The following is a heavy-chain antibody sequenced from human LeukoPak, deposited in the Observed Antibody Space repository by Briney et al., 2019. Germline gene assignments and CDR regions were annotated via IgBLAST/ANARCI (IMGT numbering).Heavy chain of an antibody. CDR3: ARADSPGVEDYDYVWGSFRYSYFDS. CDR1: GGSISSGDYY. CDR2: IYYSGST. J-gene: IGHJ4*02. Sequence: PSETLSLTCTVSGGSISSGDYYWSWIRQPPGKGLEWIGYIYYSGSTYYNPSLKSRITISVDTSKNQFSLNLNSVTAADTAVYYCARADSPGVEDYDYVWGSFRYSYFDSWGQGALVTVSS. D-gene: IGHD3-16*02. V-gene: IGHV4-30-4*01.